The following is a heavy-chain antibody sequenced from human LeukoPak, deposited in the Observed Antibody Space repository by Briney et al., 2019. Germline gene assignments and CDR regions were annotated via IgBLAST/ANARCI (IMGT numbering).Heavy chain of an antibody. D-gene: IGHD2-15*01. CDR3: ARTRGYCSGGSCYSFAFDI. J-gene: IGHJ3*02. Sequence: SETLSLTCTVSGGSISSSSYYWGWIRQPPGKGLEWIGSIYYSGSTYYNPSLKSRVTISVDTSKNQFSLKLSSVTAADTAVYYCARTRGYCSGGSCYSFAFDIWGQGTMVTVSS. CDR1: GGSISSSSYY. CDR2: IYYSGST. V-gene: IGHV4-39*01.